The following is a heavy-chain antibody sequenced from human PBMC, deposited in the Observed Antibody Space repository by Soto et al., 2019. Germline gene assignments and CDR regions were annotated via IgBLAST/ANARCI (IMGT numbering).Heavy chain of an antibody. J-gene: IGHJ4*02. V-gene: IGHV3-23*01. CDR3: AKDRGLVPAAIRRAYFDY. CDR2: ISGSGGST. D-gene: IGHD2-2*02. Sequence: EVQLLESGGGLVQPGGSLRLSCAASGFTFSSYAMSWVRQAPGKGLEWVSAISGSGGSTYYADSVKGRFTISRDNSKNTLYLQMNSLRAEDTAVYYCAKDRGLVPAAIRRAYFDYRGQGTLVTVSS. CDR1: GFTFSSYA.